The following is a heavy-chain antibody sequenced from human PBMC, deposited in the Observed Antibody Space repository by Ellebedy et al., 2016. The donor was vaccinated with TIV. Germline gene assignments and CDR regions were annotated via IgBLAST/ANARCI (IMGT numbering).Heavy chain of an antibody. CDR1: GYSFTSYW. Sequence: ASVKVSCKGSGYSFTSYWIGWVRQMPGKGLEWMGIIYPGDSDTRYSPSFQGQVTISADKSISTAYLQWSSLKASDTAMYYCARRAGTGYYGMDVWGQGTTVTVSS. D-gene: IGHD6-19*01. CDR3: ARRAGTGYYGMDV. V-gene: IGHV5-51*01. CDR2: IYPGDSDT. J-gene: IGHJ6*02.